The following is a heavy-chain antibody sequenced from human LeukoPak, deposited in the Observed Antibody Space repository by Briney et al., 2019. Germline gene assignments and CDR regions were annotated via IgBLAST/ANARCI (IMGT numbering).Heavy chain of an antibody. D-gene: IGHD3-10*01. CDR3: ARAVWTLLSSPFDS. Sequence: PGGSLRLSCAASGFTFSSYSMNWVRQAPGKGLEWVSSISNSSNYIYNADSVKGRFTISRDNAKNSLYLQMNSLRAEHTAVYYCARAVWTLLSSPFDSWGQGTLVTVSS. V-gene: IGHV3-21*01. CDR1: GFTFSSYS. CDR2: ISNSSNYI. J-gene: IGHJ4*02.